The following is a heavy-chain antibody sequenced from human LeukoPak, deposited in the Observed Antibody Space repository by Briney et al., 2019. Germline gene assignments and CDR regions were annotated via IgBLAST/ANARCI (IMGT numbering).Heavy chain of an antibody. D-gene: IGHD3-10*01. CDR1: GFSFSGSA. CDR3: AKDPMVREFDY. V-gene: IGHV3-73*01. CDR2: IRSRANSYVT. J-gene: IGHJ4*02. Sequence: GGSLRLSCAASGFSFSGSAVHWVRQASGKGLEWVGRIRSRANSYVTAYAASVTGRFTISRDDSNTAYLQMNSLRAEDTAVYYCAKDPMVREFDYWGQGTLVTVSS.